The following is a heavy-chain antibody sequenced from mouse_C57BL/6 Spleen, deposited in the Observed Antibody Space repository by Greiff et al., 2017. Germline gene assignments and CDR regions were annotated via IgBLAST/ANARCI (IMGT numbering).Heavy chain of an antibody. CDR3: ERDRENTDYYAMDY. CDR2: ISDGGSYT. CDR1: GFTFSSYA. D-gene: IGHD5-2*01. V-gene: IGHV5-4*01. Sequence: EVQVVESGGGLVKPGGSLKLSCAASGFTFSSYAMSWVRQTPEKRLEWVATISDGGSYTYYPDNVKGRFTISRDNAKNNLCLQMSHLKSEDTAMYYCERDRENTDYYAMDYWGQGTSVTVSS. J-gene: IGHJ4*01.